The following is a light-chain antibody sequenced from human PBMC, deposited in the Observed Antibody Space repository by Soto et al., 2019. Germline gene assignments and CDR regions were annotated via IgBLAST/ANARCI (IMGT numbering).Light chain of an antibody. CDR1: QSVLYSSNSKNY. CDR3: QQYDSIPWT. Sequence: DIVMTQSPDSLAVSLGERATIDCKSSQSVLYSSNSKNYLAWYQQKPGQPPKLLIYWASTRESGVPDRFSGSGSGTDFTLTISSLQAEDVAVYYCQQYDSIPWTFGQGTKVEIK. V-gene: IGKV4-1*01. J-gene: IGKJ1*01. CDR2: WAS.